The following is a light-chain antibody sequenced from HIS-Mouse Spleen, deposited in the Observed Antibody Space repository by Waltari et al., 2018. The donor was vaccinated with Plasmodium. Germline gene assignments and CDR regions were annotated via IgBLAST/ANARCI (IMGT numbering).Light chain of an antibody. V-gene: IGKV1-5*03. CDR3: QQYNSYWT. CDR2: KAS. CDR1: QSISSW. J-gene: IGKJ1*01. Sequence: DIQMTQSPSTLSASVGDRVSLTCRASQSISSWLAWYQQKPGKPPKLLIYKASSLESGVPSRFSGSGSGTEFTLTISSLQPDDFATYYCQQYNSYWTFGQGTKVEIK.